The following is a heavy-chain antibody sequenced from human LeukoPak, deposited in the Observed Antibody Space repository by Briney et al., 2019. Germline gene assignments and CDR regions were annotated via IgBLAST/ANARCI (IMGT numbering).Heavy chain of an antibody. V-gene: IGHV4-34*01. D-gene: IGHD2-15*01. CDR3: ARVLVVVAATPGWFDP. CDR1: GGSFSGYY. J-gene: IGHJ5*02. Sequence: SETLSLTCAVYGGSFSGYYWSWVRQPPGKGREWIGEINHSGSTNYNPSLKSRVTISVDTSKNQFSLKLSSVTAADTAVYYCARVLVVVAATPGWFDPWGQGTLVTVSS. CDR2: INHSGST.